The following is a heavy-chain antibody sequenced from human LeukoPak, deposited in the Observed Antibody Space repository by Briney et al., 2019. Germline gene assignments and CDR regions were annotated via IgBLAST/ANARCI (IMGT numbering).Heavy chain of an antibody. D-gene: IGHD6-13*01. Sequence: PGGSLRLSCAASAFTFSNYAMSWVRQAPGKGLEWVSAISGGGVSTYYADSVRGRFTISRDNSKNTLYPQMNSLRAEDTAVYYCAWILTAAGTRYWGQGTLVTVSS. CDR2: ISGGGVST. V-gene: IGHV3-23*01. CDR3: AWILTAAGTRY. CDR1: AFTFSNYA. J-gene: IGHJ4*02.